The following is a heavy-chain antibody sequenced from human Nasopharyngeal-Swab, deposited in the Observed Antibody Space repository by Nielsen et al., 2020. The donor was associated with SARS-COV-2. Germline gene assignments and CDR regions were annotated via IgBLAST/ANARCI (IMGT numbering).Heavy chain of an antibody. CDR2: INHSGST. D-gene: IGHD3-22*01. CDR3: ARDYYYDSSVFDH. Sequence: WIRQPPGKGLEWIGEINHSGSTNYNPSLKSRVTISVDTSKNQFSLKLSSVTAADTAVYYCARDYYYDSSVFDHWGQGTPVTVSS. J-gene: IGHJ4*02. V-gene: IGHV4-34*01.